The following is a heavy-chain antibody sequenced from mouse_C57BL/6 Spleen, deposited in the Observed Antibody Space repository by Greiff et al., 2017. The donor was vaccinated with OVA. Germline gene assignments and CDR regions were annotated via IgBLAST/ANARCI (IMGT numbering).Heavy chain of an antibody. Sequence: QVQLQQPGAELVKPGASVKMSCKASGYTFTSSWITWVKPRPGQGLEWIGDISPGSGSTNYNEKFKSKATLTVDTSSSTDYMQLSSLTSEDSAVYYCARSGDYKAYWGKGTLVTVSA. CDR1: GYTFTSSW. V-gene: IGHV1-55*01. CDR2: ISPGSGST. D-gene: IGHD2-4*01. J-gene: IGHJ3*01. CDR3: ARSGDYKAY.